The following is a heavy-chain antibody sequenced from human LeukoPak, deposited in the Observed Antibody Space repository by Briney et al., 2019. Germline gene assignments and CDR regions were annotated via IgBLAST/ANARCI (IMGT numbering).Heavy chain of an antibody. V-gene: IGHV3-23*01. CDR2: ISGSGGST. D-gene: IGHD3-9*01. CDR1: GFTFSSYA. CDR3: AKNDILTELGPAYHYGMDV. Sequence: GGSLRLSCAASGFTFSSYAMSWVRQAPGKGLEWVSSISGSGGSTYYADSVKGRFTISRDNSKNTLYLQMNSLRAEDTAVYYCAKNDILTELGPAYHYGMDVWGQGTTVTVSS. J-gene: IGHJ6*02.